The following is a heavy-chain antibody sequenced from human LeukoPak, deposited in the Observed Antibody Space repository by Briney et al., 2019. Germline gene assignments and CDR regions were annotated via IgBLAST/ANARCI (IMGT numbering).Heavy chain of an antibody. CDR1: GGSISSGSYY. V-gene: IGHV4-61*02. CDR3: AREFSPDYYMDV. D-gene: IGHD3-3*01. Sequence: SETLSLTCTVSGGSISSGSYYWSWIRQPAGKGLEWIGRIYTSGSTNYNPSLKSRVTISVDTSKNQFSLKLSSVTAADTAVYYCAREFSPDYYMDVWGKGTTVTVSS. CDR2: IYTSGST. J-gene: IGHJ6*03.